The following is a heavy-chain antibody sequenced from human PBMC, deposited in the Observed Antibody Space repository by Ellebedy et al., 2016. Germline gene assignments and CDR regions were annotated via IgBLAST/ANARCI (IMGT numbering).Heavy chain of an antibody. V-gene: IGHV3-23*01. Sequence: GGSLRLSXAASGFTFSGYAMSWVRQAPGKGPEWVSSISGNGGNTYYTYSVRGRFTISRDISKSTLYLQMNGLRAEDTAVYYCAKDLRVAPVTALDFWGQGALVTVSS. CDR3: AKDLRVAPVTALDF. CDR2: ISGNGGNT. J-gene: IGHJ4*02. D-gene: IGHD2-2*01. CDR1: GFTFSGYA.